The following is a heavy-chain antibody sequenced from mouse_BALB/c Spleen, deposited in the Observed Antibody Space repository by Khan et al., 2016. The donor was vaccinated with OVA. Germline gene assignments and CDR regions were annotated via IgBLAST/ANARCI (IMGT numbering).Heavy chain of an antibody. D-gene: IGHD2-12*01. CDR2: IYPFNDAT. J-gene: IGHJ3*01. Sequence: VQLHQSGPEVVKPGASVKMSCKASGYTFTSYVMHWVKQKSGQGLEWIGYIYPFNDATKFNEKFNGKATLTSDKSSSTAYMELSSLTSEDSAVYYCAPVGSYCVSFVYWGQGTLVTVSA. CDR3: APVGSYCVSFVY. V-gene: IGHV1S136*01. CDR1: GYTFTSYV.